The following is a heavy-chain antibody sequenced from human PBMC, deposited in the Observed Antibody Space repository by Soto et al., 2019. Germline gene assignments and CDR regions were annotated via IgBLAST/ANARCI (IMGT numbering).Heavy chain of an antibody. V-gene: IGHV3-30-3*01. CDR3: ARRAPLSIAALGHFDY. D-gene: IGHD6-6*01. J-gene: IGHJ4*02. CDR2: ISYDGSNK. Sequence: GGSLRLSCAASGFTFSSYAMHWVRQAPGKGLEWVAVISYDGSNKYFADSVKGRFTISRDNSKNTLYLQMNSLRAEDTAVYYCARRAPLSIAALGHFDYWGQGTLVTVSS. CDR1: GFTFSSYA.